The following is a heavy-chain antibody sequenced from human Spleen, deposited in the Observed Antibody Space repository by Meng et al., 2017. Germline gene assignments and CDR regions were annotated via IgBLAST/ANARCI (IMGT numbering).Heavy chain of an antibody. V-gene: IGHV3-9*01. CDR1: GFTFDDYA. J-gene: IGHJ4*02. CDR2: INWHSGGL. CDR3: ARDADWVIFDH. Sequence: SLKISCAASGFTFDDYAMHWVRLSPGKGLEWVSGINWHSGGLDYADSVRGRFTISRDDAKNTVYLQMNSLRAEDTAVYYCARDADWVIFDHWGQRALVTVSS. D-gene: IGHD3-9*01.